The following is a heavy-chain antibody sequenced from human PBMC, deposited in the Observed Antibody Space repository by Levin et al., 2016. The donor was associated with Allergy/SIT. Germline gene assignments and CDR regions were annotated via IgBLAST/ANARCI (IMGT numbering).Heavy chain of an antibody. V-gene: IGHV3-48*01. J-gene: IGHJ6*02. D-gene: IGHD1-26*01. CDR1: GFTFSSYS. CDR3: ARAPYSESYPYYYYGMDV. CDR2: ISLSSSAI. Sequence: GGSLRLSCAASGFTFSSYSMNWVRQAPGKGLEWVSYISLSSSAIYYTDSVKGRFTISRDNAKNSLYLHMNSLRAEDTAVYYCARAPYSESYPYYYYGMDVWGQGTTVTVSS.